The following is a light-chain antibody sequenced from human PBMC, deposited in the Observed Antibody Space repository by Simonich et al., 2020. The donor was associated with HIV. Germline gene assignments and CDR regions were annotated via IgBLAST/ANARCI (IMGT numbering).Light chain of an antibody. CDR1: SSDVGGYNY. CDR2: DVS. CDR3: SSYTSSSTVV. J-gene: IGLJ2*01. V-gene: IGLV2-14*03. Sequence: QSALTQPASVSGSPGQSITISCTGTSSDVGGYNYVSWYQHHPGKAPKLLIHDVSKRPSGVSNRFSGSKSGTTASLTISGLQAEDEADYCCSSYTSSSTVVFGGGTKLTVL.